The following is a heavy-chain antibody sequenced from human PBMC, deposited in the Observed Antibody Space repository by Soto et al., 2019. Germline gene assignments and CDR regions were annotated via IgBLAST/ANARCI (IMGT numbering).Heavy chain of an antibody. Sequence: QLQLQESGSGLVKASQTLSLTCAVSGGSISSAGYSWNWIRQPPGKGLEWIGYIYFGGSTYYNPSLMSRVTIDRSDTQFSLKLYSVTAADTAVYYCARAAGAVPAADGMDVWGQGTTVTVSS. CDR3: ARAAGAVPAADGMDV. CDR2: IYFGGST. D-gene: IGHD2-2*01. V-gene: IGHV4-30-2*01. J-gene: IGHJ6*02. CDR1: GGSISSAGYS.